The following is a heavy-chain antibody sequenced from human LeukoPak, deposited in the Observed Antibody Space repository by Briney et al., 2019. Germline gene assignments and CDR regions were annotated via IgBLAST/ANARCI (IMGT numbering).Heavy chain of an antibody. Sequence: SETLSLTCAVSDYSISSDYFWGWIRRPPGKGLEWIGNIYHSGSTYYNPSLKSRVTISVDTSKNQFSLNLSSVTAADTAVYYCARDYRGIRRAGHGFDIWGQGTMVTVSS. D-gene: IGHD3-10*01. J-gene: IGHJ3*02. V-gene: IGHV4-38-2*02. CDR2: IYHSGST. CDR1: DYSISSDYF. CDR3: ARDYRGIRRAGHGFDI.